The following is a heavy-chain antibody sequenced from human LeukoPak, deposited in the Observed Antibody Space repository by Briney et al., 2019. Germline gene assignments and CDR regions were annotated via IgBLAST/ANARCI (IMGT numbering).Heavy chain of an antibody. V-gene: IGHV1-2*02. D-gene: IGHD3-16*01. Sequence: ASVKVSCKASGNTFNSYAMNWVRQAPGQGLEWMGWINPNSGGTNYAQKFQGRVTMTRDTSISTAYMELSRLRSDDTAVYYCARGGGPMGYWGQGTLVTVSS. CDR3: ARGGGPMGY. J-gene: IGHJ4*02. CDR1: GNTFNSYA. CDR2: INPNSGGT.